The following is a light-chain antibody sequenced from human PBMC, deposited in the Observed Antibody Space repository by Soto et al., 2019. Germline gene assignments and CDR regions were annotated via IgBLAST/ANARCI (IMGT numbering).Light chain of an antibody. CDR2: DAS. CDR1: QDISNH. V-gene: IGKV1-16*02. J-gene: IGKJ4*01. CDR3: QQYHNYPFT. Sequence: DIQMTQSPSSLSASVGDRVTITCRASQDISNHLAWFQQKPGNAPKSLIYDASSLQSGVPSNFSGSASGTHFTLIISSLQPEDCATYYCQQYHNYPFTFGGGTKVEI.